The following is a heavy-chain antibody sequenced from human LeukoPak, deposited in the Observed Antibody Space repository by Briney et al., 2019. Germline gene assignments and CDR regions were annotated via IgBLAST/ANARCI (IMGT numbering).Heavy chain of an antibody. CDR2: INQDGSRK. Sequence: GGSLRLSCGASGFTFSSHWMGWVRQAPGKGLEWVANINQDGSRKNYGGSVKGRFTISRDNAKNSLELPMNSLRVEDTAVYYCVRCDGSNSCYFDYWGQGTLVTVSS. CDR1: GFTFSSHW. J-gene: IGHJ4*02. CDR3: VRCDGSNSCYFDY. V-gene: IGHV3-7*01. D-gene: IGHD5-24*01.